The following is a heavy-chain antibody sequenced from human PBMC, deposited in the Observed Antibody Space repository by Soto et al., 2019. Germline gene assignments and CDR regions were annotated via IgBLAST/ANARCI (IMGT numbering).Heavy chain of an antibody. CDR3: ARSDIRYGMDV. V-gene: IGHV1-69*02. CDR2: IIPILGIA. D-gene: IGHD2-15*01. J-gene: IGHJ6*02. Sequence: QVQLVQSGAEVKKPWSSVKVSCKASGGTFSSYTISWVRQAPGQGLEWMGRIIPILGIANYVQKFQGRVTITADKSTSTAYMELSSLRSEDTAVYYCARSDIRYGMDVWGQGTTVTVSS. CDR1: GGTFSSYT.